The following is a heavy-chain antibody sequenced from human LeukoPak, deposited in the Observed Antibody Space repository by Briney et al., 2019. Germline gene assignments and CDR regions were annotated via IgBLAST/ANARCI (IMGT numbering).Heavy chain of an antibody. D-gene: IGHD3-10*01. Sequence: GGSLRLSCAGSGFTFSSYSMNWVRQAPGKGLEWVSSISSSSSYIYYADSVKGRFTISRDNAKNSLYLQMNSLRAEDTAVYYCAREKAGGGFDPWGQGTLVTVSS. V-gene: IGHV3-21*01. CDR2: ISSSSSYI. CDR1: GFTFSSYS. CDR3: AREKAGGGFDP. J-gene: IGHJ5*02.